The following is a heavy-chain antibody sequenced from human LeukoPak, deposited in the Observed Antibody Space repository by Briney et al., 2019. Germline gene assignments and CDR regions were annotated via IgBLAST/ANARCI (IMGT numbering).Heavy chain of an antibody. CDR1: GGSISSGSYY. J-gene: IGHJ4*02. CDR2: IYTSGST. D-gene: IGHD3-10*01. CDR3: ARDTWFGESGLDY. V-gene: IGHV4-61*02. Sequence: PSETLSLTCTVSGGSISSGSYYWSWIRQPAGKGLEWIGRIYTSGSTNYNPSLKSRVTISVDTSKNQFSLKLSSVTAADTAVYYCARDTWFGESGLDYWGQGTLVTVSS.